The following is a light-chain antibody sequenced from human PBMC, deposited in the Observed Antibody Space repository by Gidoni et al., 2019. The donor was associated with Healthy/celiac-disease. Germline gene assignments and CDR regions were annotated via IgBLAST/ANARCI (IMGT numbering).Light chain of an antibody. CDR3: AAWDDSLNGVV. V-gene: IGLV1-44*01. J-gene: IGLJ2*01. Sequence: QSVLTQPPSASGTHGQRVTIACSGSSSNIGSNTVNWYQQLPGTAPKLLIYSNNQRPSEVPDRFSGSKSGTSASLAISGLQSEDEADYYCAAWDDSLNGVVFGGGTKLTVL. CDR1: SSNIGSNT. CDR2: SNN.